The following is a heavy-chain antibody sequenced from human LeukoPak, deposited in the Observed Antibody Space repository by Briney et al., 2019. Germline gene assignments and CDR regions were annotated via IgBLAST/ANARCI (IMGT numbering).Heavy chain of an antibody. J-gene: IGHJ3*02. V-gene: IGHV4-38-2*02. CDR3: ARSGYSYGADAFDI. Sequence: PSETLSLTCTVSGYSISSGYYWGWIRQPPGKGLEWIGSIYHSGSTYYNPSLKSRVTISVDTSKTQFSLKLSSVTAADTAVYYCARSGYSYGADAFDIWGQGTMVTVSS. CDR2: IYHSGST. D-gene: IGHD5-18*01. CDR1: GYSISSGYY.